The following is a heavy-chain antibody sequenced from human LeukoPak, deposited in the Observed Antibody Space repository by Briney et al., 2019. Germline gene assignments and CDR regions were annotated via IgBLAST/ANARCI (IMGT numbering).Heavy chain of an antibody. CDR1: GGSISSSSYY. V-gene: IGHV4-39*07. J-gene: IGHJ4*02. CDR3: ARDHPVGMSY. Sequence: SETLSLTCTVSGGSISSSSYYWGWIRQPPGKGLEWIGSIYYSGNTYYNPSLKSRVTISVDTSKNQFSLKLSSVTAADTAVYYCARDHPVGMSYWGQGTLVTVSS. D-gene: IGHD1-14*01. CDR2: IYYSGNT.